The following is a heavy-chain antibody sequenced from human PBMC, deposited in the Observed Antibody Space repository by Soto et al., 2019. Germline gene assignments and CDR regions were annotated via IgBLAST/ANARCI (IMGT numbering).Heavy chain of an antibody. CDR1: GGSISSGGYY. Sequence: SETLSLTCTVSGGSISSGGYYWSWIRQHPGKGLEWIGYIYYSGSTYYTPSLKSRVTISVDTSKNQFSLKLSSVTAADTAVYYCATYDSSGYFDYRGQGTLVTVSS. CDR3: ATYDSSGYFDY. D-gene: IGHD3-22*01. V-gene: IGHV4-31*03. J-gene: IGHJ4*02. CDR2: IYYSGST.